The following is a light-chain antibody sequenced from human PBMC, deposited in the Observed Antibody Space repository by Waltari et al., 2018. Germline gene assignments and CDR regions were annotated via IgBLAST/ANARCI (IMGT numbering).Light chain of an antibody. CDR3: QQSFIPPWT. J-gene: IGKJ1*01. V-gene: IGKV1-39*01. CDR2: GSS. CDR1: QYIGGY. Sequence: DIQMTQSPSSLSASVGDTVTISCRPSQYIGGYLNWYQLKGGKAPKLLFAGSSRLQDGVPSRFTGSGSGTDFTLTISSLHSDDFAIYVCQQSFIPPWTFGQGTKVDI.